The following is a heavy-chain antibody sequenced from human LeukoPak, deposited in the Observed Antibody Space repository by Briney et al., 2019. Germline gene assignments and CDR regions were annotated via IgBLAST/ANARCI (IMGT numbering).Heavy chain of an antibody. CDR2: IYTSGST. D-gene: IGHD2-15*01. CDR3: ARECSGGSCYPYYFDY. CDR1: GGSISSYY. J-gene: IGHJ4*02. Sequence: SETLSLTCTVSGGSISSYYWSWIRQPAGKGLEWIWRIYTSGSTNYNPSLKSRVTMSVDTSKNQFSLKLSSMTAADTAVYYCARECSGGSCYPYYFDYWGEGTLVTVSS. V-gene: IGHV4-4*07.